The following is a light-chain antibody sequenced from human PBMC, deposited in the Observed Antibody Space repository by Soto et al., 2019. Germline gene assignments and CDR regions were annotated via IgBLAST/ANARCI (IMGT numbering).Light chain of an antibody. V-gene: IGLV2-14*03. Sequence: QSALTQPASVSGSPGQSIAISCNGTSSDIGTYDYVSWYQQHPGKAPKLMLFDVNNRPSGVSDRFFGSKSGNTASLTISGLQAEDEADYYCSSYTTSSCVIFGGGTKLTVL. CDR2: DVN. J-gene: IGLJ2*01. CDR1: SSDIGTYDY. CDR3: SSYTTSSCVI.